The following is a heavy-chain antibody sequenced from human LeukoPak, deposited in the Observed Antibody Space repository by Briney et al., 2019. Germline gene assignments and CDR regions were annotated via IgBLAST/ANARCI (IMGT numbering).Heavy chain of an antibody. V-gene: IGHV1-2*02. CDR1: GYTFTGYY. D-gene: IGHD2-15*01. J-gene: IGHJ4*02. CDR2: INPNSGGT. Sequence: ASVKVSCKASGYTFTGYYMHWVRQAPGQGLEWMGWINPNSGGTNYAQKFQGRVTMTRDTSISTAYMELSRLRSDDTAVYYCARSTRVVVVAANDYWGRGTLVTVSS. CDR3: ARSTRVVVVAANDY.